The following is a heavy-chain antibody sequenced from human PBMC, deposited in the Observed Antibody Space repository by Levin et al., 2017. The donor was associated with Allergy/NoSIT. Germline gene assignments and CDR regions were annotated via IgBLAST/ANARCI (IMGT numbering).Heavy chain of an antibody. CDR3: AGCSKGDWYFDL. Sequence: PGGSLRLSCAASGFTFSSYSMNWVRQAPGKGLEWVSSISSSSSYIYYADSVKGRFTISRDNAKNSLYLQMNSLRAEDTAVYYCAGCSKGDWYFDLWGRGTLVTVSS. CDR2: ISSSSSYI. CDR1: GFTFSSYS. J-gene: IGHJ2*01. D-gene: IGHD2-8*01. V-gene: IGHV3-21*01.